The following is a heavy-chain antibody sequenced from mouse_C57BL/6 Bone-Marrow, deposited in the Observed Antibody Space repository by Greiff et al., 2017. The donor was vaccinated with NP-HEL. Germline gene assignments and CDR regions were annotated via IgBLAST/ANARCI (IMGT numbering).Heavy chain of an antibody. CDR3: TSYGSPAPFFDV. V-gene: IGHV14-4*01. CDR1: GFNIKDDY. Sequence: QLQQSGAELVRPGASVKLSCTASGFNIKDDYMHWVKQRPEQGLEWIGWIDPENGDTEYASKFQGKATITADTSSNTAYLQLSSLTSEDTAVYYCTSYGSPAPFFDVWGTGTTVTVSS. CDR2: IDPENGDT. J-gene: IGHJ1*03. D-gene: IGHD2-2*01.